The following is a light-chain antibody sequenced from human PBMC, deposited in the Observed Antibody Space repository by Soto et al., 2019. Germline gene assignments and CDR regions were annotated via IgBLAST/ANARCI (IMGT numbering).Light chain of an antibody. J-gene: IGKJ5*01. CDR2: GAS. CDR3: QHYVERSPIT. CDR1: QSVSSR. Sequence: EIVMTHSPVTLSFSAVERATLSCRASQSVSSRLAWYQQKPGQAPRLLISGASSRATGIPDRFSGSGSGTDFTLTISRLEPEDFALYYCQHYVERSPITFGQGTRLEIK. V-gene: IGKV3-20*01.